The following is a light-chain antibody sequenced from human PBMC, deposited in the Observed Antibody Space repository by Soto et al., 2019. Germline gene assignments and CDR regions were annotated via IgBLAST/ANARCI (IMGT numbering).Light chain of an antibody. CDR1: QGLNNN. CDR3: QKYNSAPLT. V-gene: IGKV1-27*01. CDR2: AAS. J-gene: IGKJ4*01. Sequence: DIQMTQSPSSLSASVGDRVTITCRASQGLNNNLAWYQQKPGKVPKVLIYAASTLQSGVPSRFSGSGSGTDFTLTISSLQPEDVATYYCQKYNSAPLTFGEGTKVEIK.